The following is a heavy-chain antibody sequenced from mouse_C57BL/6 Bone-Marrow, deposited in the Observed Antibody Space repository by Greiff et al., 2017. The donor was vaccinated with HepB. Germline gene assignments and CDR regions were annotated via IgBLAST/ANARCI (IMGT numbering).Heavy chain of an antibody. CDR2: IYPGDGDT. V-gene: IGHV1-82*01. Sequence: QVQLQQSGPELVKPGASVKISCKASGYAFSSSWMNWVKQRPGKGLEWIGRIYPGDGDTNYNGKFKGKATLTADKSSSTAYMQLSSLTSEDSAVYFCARIYGSSYGAMDYWGQGTSVTVSS. J-gene: IGHJ4*01. CDR1: GYAFSSSW. CDR3: ARIYGSSYGAMDY. D-gene: IGHD1-1*01.